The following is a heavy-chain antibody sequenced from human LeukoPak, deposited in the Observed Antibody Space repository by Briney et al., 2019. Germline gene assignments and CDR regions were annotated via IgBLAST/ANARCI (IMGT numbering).Heavy chain of an antibody. J-gene: IGHJ4*02. D-gene: IGHD3-3*01. V-gene: IGHV4-30-2*01. CDR3: ARCWSGYYDY. Sequence: SQTLSLTCAVSGGSISSGGYSWSWIRQPPGKGLEWIGYIYHSGSTYYNPSLKSRVTISVDRSKNQFSLKLSSVTAADTAVYYCARCWSGYYDYWGQGTLVTVPS. CDR2: IYHSGST. CDR1: GGSISSGGYS.